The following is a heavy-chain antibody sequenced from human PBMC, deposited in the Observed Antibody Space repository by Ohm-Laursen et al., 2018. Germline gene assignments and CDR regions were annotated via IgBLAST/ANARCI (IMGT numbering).Heavy chain of an antibody. CDR1: GGAISSYY. J-gene: IGHJ4*02. D-gene: IGHD1-26*01. V-gene: IGHV4-4*07. CDR3: AGRGY. CDR2: INISGT. Sequence: SDTLSLTCTISGGAISSYYWSWIRQPAGKGLEWIGLINISGTNYNPSLKSRVTMSVDTSKNQFSLNLSSVTAADTAVYYCAGRGYWGQGTLVTVSS.